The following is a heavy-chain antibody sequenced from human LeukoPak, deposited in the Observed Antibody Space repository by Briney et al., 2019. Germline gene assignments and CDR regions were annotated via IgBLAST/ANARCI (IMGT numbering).Heavy chain of an antibody. Sequence: ASVKVSCKTSGYTFTSYGISWVRQAPGQGLEWMGWISAYNGNTNYAQKFQGRLTMTTDTSTNTAYMEMKSLRSDDTAVYYCAGAQPLVATIFDYWGQGTLVTVSS. D-gene: IGHD5-12*01. CDR3: AGAQPLVATIFDY. V-gene: IGHV1-18*01. CDR1: GYTFTSYG. J-gene: IGHJ4*02. CDR2: ISAYNGNT.